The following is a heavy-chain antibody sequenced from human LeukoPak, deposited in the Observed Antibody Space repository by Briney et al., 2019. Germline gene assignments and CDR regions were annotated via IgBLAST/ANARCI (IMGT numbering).Heavy chain of an antibody. CDR2: IWYDGSNK. J-gene: IGHJ5*02. CDR1: GFTFSSYG. CDR3: ARWEQQLGRNWFDP. V-gene: IGHV3-33*01. D-gene: IGHD6-13*01. Sequence: GRSLRLPCAASGFTFSSYGMHWVRQAPGKGLEWVAVIWYDGSNKYYADSVKGRFTISRDNSKNTLYLQMNSLRAEDTAVYYCARWEQQLGRNWFDPWGQGTLVTVSS.